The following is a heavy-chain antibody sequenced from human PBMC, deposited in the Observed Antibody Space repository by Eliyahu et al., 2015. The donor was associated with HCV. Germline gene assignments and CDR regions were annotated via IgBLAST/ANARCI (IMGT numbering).Heavy chain of an antibody. CDR2: IYYSGST. J-gene: IGHJ4*02. V-gene: IGHV4-39*01. CDR3: ASPAGDYYDSSGQNDY. D-gene: IGHD3-22*01. CDR1: GGSISSSSYY. Sequence: QLQLQESGPGLVKPSETLSLTCTVSGGSISSSSYYWGWIRQPPGKGLEWIGSIYYSGSTYYNPSLKSRVTISVDTSKNQFSLKLSSVTAADTAVYYCASPAGDYYDSSGQNDYWGQGTLVTVSS.